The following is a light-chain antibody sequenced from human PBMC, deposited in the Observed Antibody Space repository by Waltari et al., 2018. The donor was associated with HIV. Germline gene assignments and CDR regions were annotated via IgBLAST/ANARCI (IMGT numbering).Light chain of an antibody. CDR3: SSYAGSNIVL. J-gene: IGLJ2*01. V-gene: IGLV2-8*01. CDR1: STDIGSHNY. CDR2: EVN. Sequence: QSALTQPPSASGSPGQSVTISCTRTSTDIGSHNYVSWYQQHPGKAPKLIIYEVNKRPSGVPDRFSGSKSGDTASLTVSGLQAEDEADYYCSSYAGSNIVLFGGGTKLTVL.